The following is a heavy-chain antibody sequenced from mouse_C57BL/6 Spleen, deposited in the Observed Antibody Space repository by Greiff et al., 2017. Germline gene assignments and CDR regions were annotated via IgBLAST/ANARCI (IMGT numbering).Heavy chain of an antibody. J-gene: IGHJ4*01. V-gene: IGHV2-9*02. CDR1: GFSLTSYG. D-gene: IGHD2-1*01. CDR2: IWAGGNT. Sequence: VKLMESGPGLVAPSQSLSITCTVSGFSLTSYGVHWVRQPPGKGLEWLGVIWAGGNTNYNSALMSRLSISKDNSKSQVFLKMNSLQTDDTAMYYCASYYDAMDYWGQGTSVTVSS. CDR3: ASYYDAMDY.